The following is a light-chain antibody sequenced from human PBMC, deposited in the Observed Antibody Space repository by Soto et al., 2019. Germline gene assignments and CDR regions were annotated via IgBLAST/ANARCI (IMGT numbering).Light chain of an antibody. CDR1: QSISSW. CDR3: QQYSDNWT. J-gene: IGKJ1*01. Sequence: DIQMTQSPSTLSASVGDRVTHTCRASQSISSWLAWYQQKPGTAPKLLIYKASTLQSGVPSRFSGSGSGTEFTLTISSLQPDGFATYYCQQYSDNWTFCQGTKV. CDR2: KAS. V-gene: IGKV1-5*03.